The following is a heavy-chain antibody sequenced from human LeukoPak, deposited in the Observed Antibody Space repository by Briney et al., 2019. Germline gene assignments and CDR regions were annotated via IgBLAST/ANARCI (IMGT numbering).Heavy chain of an antibody. CDR2: IRSKANSYAT. D-gene: IGHD3-22*01. Sequence: RGSLRLSCAASGFTFSGSAMHWVRQASGKGLEWVGRIRSKANSYATAYAASVKGRFTISRDDSKNTAYLQMNSLKTEDTAVYYCARAQSDSSGYYYVGDYWGQGTLVTVSS. CDR1: GFTFSGSA. V-gene: IGHV3-73*01. J-gene: IGHJ4*02. CDR3: ARAQSDSSGYYYVGDY.